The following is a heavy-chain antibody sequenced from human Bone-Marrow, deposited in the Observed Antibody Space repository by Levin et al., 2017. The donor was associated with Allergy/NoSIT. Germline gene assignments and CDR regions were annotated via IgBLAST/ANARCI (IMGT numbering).Heavy chain of an antibody. CDR3: ARRSNVYYGMDV. CDR2: IYYTGST. V-gene: IGHV4-39*01. J-gene: IGHJ6*02. D-gene: IGHD1-1*01. Sequence: SETLSLTCTVSGGSISSTSYYWGWIRQPPGKGLEWIANIYYTGSTYYNPSLKSRVTISLDTSQNQFSLNVNSVTAADTAVYYCARRSNVYYGMDVWGQGTTVIVSS. CDR1: GGSISSTSYY.